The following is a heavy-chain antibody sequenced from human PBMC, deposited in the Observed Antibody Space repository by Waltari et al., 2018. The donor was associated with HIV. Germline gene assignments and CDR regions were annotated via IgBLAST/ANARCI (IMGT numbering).Heavy chain of an antibody. V-gene: IGHV4-34*01. CDR1: GASFNGFY. CDR2: VNHSGNT. J-gene: IGHJ4*02. D-gene: IGHD6-19*01. Sequence: QVQLQQWGAGLLKPSETLSLSCAVYGASFNGFYWTWIRQPPGKGLEWIGEVNHSGNTNFNPSLKSRLTISVDTSNNQFSLKLSSLTAADTAVYYCASGYGSGWSLDYWGQGILVTVSS. CDR3: ASGYGSGWSLDY.